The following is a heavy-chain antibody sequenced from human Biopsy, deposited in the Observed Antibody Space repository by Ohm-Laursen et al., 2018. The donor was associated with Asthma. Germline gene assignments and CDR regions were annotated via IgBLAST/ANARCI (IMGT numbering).Heavy chain of an antibody. CDR1: GDIFSVFG. CDR2: IIPLYRTV. V-gene: IGHV1-69*13. CDR3: ARVQKSPGDRWFDP. Sequence: SVKVSCKSSGDIFSVFGVNWVRQAPGQGLEWMGEIIPLYRTVNYAQRFQGRVTITADESTTTSYMELSSLKSDDTAVYYCARVQKSPGDRWFDPWGQGTLVTVSS. D-gene: IGHD7-27*01. J-gene: IGHJ5*02.